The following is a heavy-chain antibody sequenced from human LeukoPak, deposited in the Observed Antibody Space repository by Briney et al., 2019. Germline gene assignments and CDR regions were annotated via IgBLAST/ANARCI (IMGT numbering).Heavy chain of an antibody. CDR2: INHSGST. Sequence: SETLSLTCAVYGGSFSGYYWSWIRQPPGKGLEWIGEINHSGSTNYIPPLKSRVTISVDTSKNQFSLKLSSVTTADTAVYYCAREIGSRYCSSTSCPYYFDYWGQGTLVTVSS. J-gene: IGHJ4*02. CDR3: AREIGSRYCSSTSCPYYFDY. V-gene: IGHV4-34*01. D-gene: IGHD2-2*01. CDR1: GGSFSGYY.